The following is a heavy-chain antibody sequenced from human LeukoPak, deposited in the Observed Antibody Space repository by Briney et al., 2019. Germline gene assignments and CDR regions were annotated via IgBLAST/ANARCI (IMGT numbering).Heavy chain of an antibody. J-gene: IGHJ4*02. V-gene: IGHV3-23*01. Sequence: PGGSLRLSCAASGFTFSSYAMSWVRQAPGKGLEWVSGISGSGGNTYYADSVKGRFTISRDNSKNTLYLQMNSLRAEDTAVYYCARGRDRDGYYFDYWGQGTLVTVSS. CDR3: ARGRDRDGYYFDY. CDR1: GFTFSSYA. CDR2: ISGSGGNT. D-gene: IGHD5-24*01.